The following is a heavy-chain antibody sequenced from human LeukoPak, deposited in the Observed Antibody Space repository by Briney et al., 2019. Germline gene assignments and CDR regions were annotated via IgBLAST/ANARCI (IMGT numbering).Heavy chain of an antibody. J-gene: IGHJ4*02. D-gene: IGHD1-26*01. Sequence: SETLSLTCTVSGGSINSYYWSWIRQPPGKGLEWIGYIYYSGRTNYNPSLKSRVTISVDTSKNQFSLKLSSVTAADTAVYYCARHRESYLTPLDYWGQGTLVTVSS. CDR3: ARHRESYLTPLDY. CDR1: GGSINSYY. V-gene: IGHV4-59*01. CDR2: IYYSGRT.